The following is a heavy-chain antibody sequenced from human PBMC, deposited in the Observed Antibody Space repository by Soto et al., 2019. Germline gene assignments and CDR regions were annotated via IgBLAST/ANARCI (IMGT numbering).Heavy chain of an antibody. CDR3: ARRYRGILDY. D-gene: IGHD2-15*01. CDR1: GGSISNYY. CDR2: IYYSGST. Sequence: SETLSLTCTVSGGSISNYYWSWIRQPPGKGLEWIGYIYYSGSTNYNPSLKSRVTYSGTTKYNPSLKSRLTISVDTSMNQFSLKLSSVTAADTAVYYCARRYRGILDYWGQGSLVIVSS. J-gene: IGHJ4*02. V-gene: IGHV4-59*01.